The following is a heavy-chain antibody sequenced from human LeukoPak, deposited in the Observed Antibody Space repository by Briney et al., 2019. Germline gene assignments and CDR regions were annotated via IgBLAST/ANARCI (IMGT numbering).Heavy chain of an antibody. V-gene: IGHV4-59*01. Sequence: SQTLSLTCTVSGGSISSYYWSWIRQPPGKGLEWIGYIYYSGSTNYNPSLKSRVTISVDTSKNQFSLKLSSVTAADTAVYYCATLQFPYYYDSSGYGWDAFDIWGQGTMVTVSS. CDR3: ATLQFPYYYDSSGYGWDAFDI. CDR2: IYYSGST. CDR1: GGSISSYY. J-gene: IGHJ3*02. D-gene: IGHD3-22*01.